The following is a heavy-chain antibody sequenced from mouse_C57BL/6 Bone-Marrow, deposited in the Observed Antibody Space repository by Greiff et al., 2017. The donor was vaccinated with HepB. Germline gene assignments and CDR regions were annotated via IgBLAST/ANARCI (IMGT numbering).Heavy chain of an antibody. Sequence: QVQLQQSGAELVRPGTSVKVSCKASGYAFTNYLIEWVKQRPGQGLEWIGVINPGSGGTNYNEKFKGKATLTADKSSSTAYMQLSSLTSEDSAVYFCARGYDGYYPFAYWGQGTLVTVSA. J-gene: IGHJ3*01. D-gene: IGHD2-3*01. CDR2: INPGSGGT. CDR1: GYAFTNYL. CDR3: ARGYDGYYPFAY. V-gene: IGHV1-54*01.